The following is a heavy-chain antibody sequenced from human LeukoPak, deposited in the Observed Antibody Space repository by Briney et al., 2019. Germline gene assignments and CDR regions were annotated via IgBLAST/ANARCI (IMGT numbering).Heavy chain of an antibody. Sequence: GGSLRLSCAASGFTFDDCAMHWVRQAPGKGLEWVSGISWNSGSIGYADSVKGRFTISRDNAQNSLYLQMNSLRAEDTALYYCAKVRPHKQQLVRRGYFDYWGQGTLVTVSS. CDR3: AKVRPHKQQLVRRGYFDY. CDR2: ISWNSGSI. D-gene: IGHD6-13*01. CDR1: GFTFDDCA. V-gene: IGHV3-9*01. J-gene: IGHJ4*02.